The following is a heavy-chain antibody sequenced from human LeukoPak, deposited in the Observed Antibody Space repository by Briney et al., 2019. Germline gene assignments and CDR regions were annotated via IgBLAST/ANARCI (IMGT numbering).Heavy chain of an antibody. Sequence: GGSLRLSCAASGFTFSSYSMNWVRQAPGKGLEWVSSISSSSSYIYYADSVKGRFTISRDNARNSLYLQMNSLRAEDTAVYYCARAQFFGVVIAEHDAFDIWGQGTMVTVPS. CDR3: ARAQFFGVVIAEHDAFDI. V-gene: IGHV3-21*01. J-gene: IGHJ3*02. D-gene: IGHD3-3*01. CDR2: ISSSSSYI. CDR1: GFTFSSYS.